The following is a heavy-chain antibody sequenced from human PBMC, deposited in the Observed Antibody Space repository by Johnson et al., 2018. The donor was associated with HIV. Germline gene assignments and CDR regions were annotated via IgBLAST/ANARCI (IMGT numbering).Heavy chain of an antibody. CDR2: IYSGDTT. D-gene: IGHD3-3*01. CDR1: GFTVSSNY. Sequence: VQLVESGGGLVQPGGSLRLSCAASGFTVSSNYMSWVRQGPGKGLEWVSVIYSGDTTYYADSVKGRFTISRDTSKNTLYLQMNSLSAEDTAVYYCAIESGHALDIWGEGTVVTGSS. CDR3: AIESGHALDI. J-gene: IGHJ3*02. V-gene: IGHV3-66*01.